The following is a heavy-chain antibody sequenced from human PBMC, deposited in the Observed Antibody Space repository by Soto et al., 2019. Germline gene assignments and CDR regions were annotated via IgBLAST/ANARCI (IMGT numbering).Heavy chain of an antibody. J-gene: IGHJ4*02. CDR2: IYYSGST. CDR1: GGSISSGGYY. Sequence: QVQLQESGPGLVKPSQTLSLTCTVSGGSISSGGYYWSWIRQHPGKVLEWIGYIYYSGSTYYNPSLKSRVTISVDTSKNQFSLKLSSVTAADTAVYYCAREGCSGGSCYSFFDYWGQGTLVTVSS. V-gene: IGHV4-31*03. D-gene: IGHD2-15*01. CDR3: AREGCSGGSCYSFFDY.